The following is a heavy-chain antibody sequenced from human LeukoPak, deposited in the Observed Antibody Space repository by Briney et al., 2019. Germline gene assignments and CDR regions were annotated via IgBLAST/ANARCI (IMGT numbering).Heavy chain of an antibody. CDR2: IKSKTDGGTT. Sequence: GGSLRLSCAASGFTFSTYEMNWVRQAPGKGLEWVGRIKSKTDGGTTDYAAPVKGRFTISRDDSKNTLYLQMNSLKTEDTAVYYCTRLWIQDVLVVWGKGTTVTISS. J-gene: IGHJ6*04. CDR3: TRLWIQDVLVV. V-gene: IGHV3-15*01. CDR1: GFTFSTYE. D-gene: IGHD5-18*01.